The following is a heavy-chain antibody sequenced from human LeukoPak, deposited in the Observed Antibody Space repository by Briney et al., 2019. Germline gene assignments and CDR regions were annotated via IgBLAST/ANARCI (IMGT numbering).Heavy chain of an antibody. Sequence: TSVKVSCKASAGTFSSYAISWVRQAPGQGLEWKGVIIPIFGTANYAQKFQGRVTITADKSTSTAYMELSSLRSEDTGVYYCARDGTDCSGGSCYAYYYYGMDVWGKGTTVTVSS. D-gene: IGHD2-15*01. CDR3: ARDGTDCSGGSCYAYYYYGMDV. J-gene: IGHJ6*04. V-gene: IGHV1-69*06. CDR1: AGTFSSYA. CDR2: IIPIFGTA.